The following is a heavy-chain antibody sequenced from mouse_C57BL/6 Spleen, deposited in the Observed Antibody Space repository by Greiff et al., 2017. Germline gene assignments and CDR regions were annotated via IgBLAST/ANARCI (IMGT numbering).Heavy chain of an antibody. V-gene: IGHV1-50*01. J-gene: IGHJ4*01. CDR1: GYTFTSYW. D-gene: IGHD1-1*01. CDR3: ARRVINTVVADYAMDY. CDR2: VDPSDSYT. Sequence: VQLQQPGAELVKPGASVKLSCTASGYTFTSYWMQWVKQRPGQGLEWIGEVDPSDSYTNYNQRFKGKSTLTVDTSTSTAYMQLSSLSSEDSAVYYWARRVINTVVADYAMDYWGQGTSVTVSS.